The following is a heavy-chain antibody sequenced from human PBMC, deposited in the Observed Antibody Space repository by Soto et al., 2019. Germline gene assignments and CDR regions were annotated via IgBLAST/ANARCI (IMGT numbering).Heavy chain of an antibody. CDR2: IYPSDSDT. J-gene: IGHJ4*02. D-gene: IGHD3-3*01. Sequence: PGESLKISYKRSGYNFAGYWIAWVRPLPGKGLELMGIIYPSDSDTRYRPSFQGQVTISADKSISSAYLQWSSLRASDTAMYYCARGGVSTRTFDYWGQGTPVTVSS. CDR1: GYNFAGYW. V-gene: IGHV5-51*01. CDR3: ARGGVSTRTFDY.